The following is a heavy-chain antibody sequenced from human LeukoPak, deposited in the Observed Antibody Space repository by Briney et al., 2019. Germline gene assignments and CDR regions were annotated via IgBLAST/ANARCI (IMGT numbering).Heavy chain of an antibody. D-gene: IGHD3-22*01. Sequence: GGSLRLSCAASGFTFSDNYMTWVRQAPGKGLEWVSGISGSGGSTYYADSVKGRFTISRDNSKNTLYLRMNSLRAEDTAVYYCASRPEIQPKIYYYDSSGYRVDYWGQGTLVTVSS. CDR3: ASRPEIQPKIYYYDSSGYRVDY. CDR1: GFTFSDNY. V-gene: IGHV3-23*01. CDR2: ISGSGGST. J-gene: IGHJ4*02.